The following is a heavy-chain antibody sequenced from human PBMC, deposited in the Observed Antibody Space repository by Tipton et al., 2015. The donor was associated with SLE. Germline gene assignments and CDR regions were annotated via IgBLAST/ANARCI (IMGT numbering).Heavy chain of an antibody. Sequence: TLSLTCAVYGESFNTYYWTWIRQPPGKGLEWIGFIYYSGTTNYNPSLGSRVTMSVDTSKNQFSLRLSSVTAADTAVYYCATHTSSWYLSSWGQGTLVTVSS. D-gene: IGHD6-13*01. CDR3: ATHTSSWYLSS. CDR2: IYYSGTT. V-gene: IGHV4-59*08. CDR1: GESFNTYY. J-gene: IGHJ5*02.